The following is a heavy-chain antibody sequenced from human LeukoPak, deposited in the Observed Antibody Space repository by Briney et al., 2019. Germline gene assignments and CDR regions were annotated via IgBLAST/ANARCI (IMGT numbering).Heavy chain of an antibody. D-gene: IGHD3-22*01. Sequence: ASVKVSCKASGGTFSSYAISWVRQAPGPRREWMGRIIPMIGIANYAQKLQGRVTITADKSTSTAYMELSSLRSEDTAVYYCARSDSSGYYYPRMPWYFDYWGQGTLVSVSS. CDR1: GGTFSSYA. V-gene: IGHV1-69*04. CDR2: IIPMIGIA. J-gene: IGHJ4*02. CDR3: ARSDSSGYYYPRMPWYFDY.